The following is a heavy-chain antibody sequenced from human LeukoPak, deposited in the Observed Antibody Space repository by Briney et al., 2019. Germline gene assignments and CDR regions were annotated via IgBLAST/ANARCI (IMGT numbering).Heavy chain of an antibody. J-gene: IGHJ3*01. Sequence: PGGSLRLSCAASGFTFSSYEMNWVRQAPGKGLEWISYISSSSSTIYYADSVKVRFTISRDNAKKSLYMQMNSLRAEDTAVYYCVRVGGAFDLWGQGTRVSVSS. D-gene: IGHD3-16*01. CDR1: GFTFSSYE. V-gene: IGHV3-48*03. CDR3: VRVGGAFDL. CDR2: ISSSSSTI.